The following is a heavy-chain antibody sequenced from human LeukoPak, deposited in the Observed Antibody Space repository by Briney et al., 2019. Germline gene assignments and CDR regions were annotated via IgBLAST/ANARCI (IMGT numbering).Heavy chain of an antibody. D-gene: IGHD3-10*01. CDR1: GFTFSSYA. CDR2: ISYDGSNK. CDR3: AKVASRHFYASGSYADS. J-gene: IGHJ4*02. Sequence: GRSLRPSCAASGFTFSSYAMHWVRRAPGKGLEWVAGISYDGSNKYYADSVKGRFTISRDNSKNTLYLQMNSLRAEDTAVYYCAKVASRHFYASGSYADSWGQGTLVTVSS. V-gene: IGHV3-30-3*01.